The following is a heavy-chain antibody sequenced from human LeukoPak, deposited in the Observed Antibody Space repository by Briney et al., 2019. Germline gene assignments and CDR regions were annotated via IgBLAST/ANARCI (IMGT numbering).Heavy chain of an antibody. CDR2: ISSGSSYI. V-gene: IGHV3-21*01. CDR1: GFTFTGSS. Sequence: PGGSLRLSCAASGFTFTGSSMNWVRQAPGKGLEWVSSISSGSSYIYYSDSVKGRFTISRDNAKNSLYLQMNSLRAEDTAVYYCARTRDGFNYYYGMDVRGQRNTVIVSS. CDR3: ARTRDGFNYYYGMDV. J-gene: IGHJ6*02. D-gene: IGHD5-24*01.